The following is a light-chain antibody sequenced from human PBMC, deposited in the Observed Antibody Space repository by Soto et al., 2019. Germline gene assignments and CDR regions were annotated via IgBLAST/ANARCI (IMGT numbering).Light chain of an antibody. V-gene: IGKV1-33*01. CDR2: DAS. CDR3: QQFGRLPFT. Sequence: DIQMTQSPLFMPASVGDRVTITCQASLDISNHLNWYQHKTGEVPKVLIYDASKLETGDPSRFTRSSSETDFSFSMSSAQTEDNTTHHCQQFGRLPFTFSQGTKLEIK. CDR1: LDISNH. J-gene: IGKJ2*01.